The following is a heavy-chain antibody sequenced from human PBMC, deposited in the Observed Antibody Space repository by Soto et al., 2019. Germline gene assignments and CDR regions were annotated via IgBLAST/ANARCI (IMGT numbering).Heavy chain of an antibody. Sequence: GGSLRLSCTASGFTFGDYAMSWFRQAPGKGLEWVGFIRSKAYGGTTEYAASAKGRLTISRDDSKSIAYLQMNSLKTEDTAVYYCRSLYGSGVYYYYMDVWGKGTTVTVSS. D-gene: IGHD3-10*01. J-gene: IGHJ6*03. CDR1: GFTFGDYA. V-gene: IGHV3-49*03. CDR2: IRSKAYGGTT. CDR3: RSLYGSGVYYYYMDV.